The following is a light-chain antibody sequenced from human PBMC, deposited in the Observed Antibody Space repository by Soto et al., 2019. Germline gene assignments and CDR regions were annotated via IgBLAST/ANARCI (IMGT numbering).Light chain of an antibody. Sequence: QSVLTQPPSVSGAPGQRVTISCTGSSSNIGAGYVVHWYQQLPGTAPKLLIYGNSNRPSGVPDRFSGSKSGISASLAITGLQAEDEADYYCQSYDSSLSGWVFGGGTKLTVL. J-gene: IGLJ3*02. CDR1: SSNIGAGYV. CDR3: QSYDSSLSGWV. V-gene: IGLV1-40*01. CDR2: GNS.